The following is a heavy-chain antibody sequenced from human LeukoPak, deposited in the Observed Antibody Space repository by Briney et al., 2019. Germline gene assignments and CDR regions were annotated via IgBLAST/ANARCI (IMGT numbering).Heavy chain of an antibody. J-gene: IGHJ4*02. Sequence: SETLSLTCTVSGGSISSSSYYWGWLRQPPGKGLEWIGSIYYSGSTYYNPSLKSRVTISVDTSKNQFSLKLSSVTAADTAVYYCARLAARNFDYWGQGTLVTVSS. CDR2: IYYSGST. D-gene: IGHD6-13*01. CDR1: GGSISSSSYY. CDR3: ARLAARNFDY. V-gene: IGHV4-39*01.